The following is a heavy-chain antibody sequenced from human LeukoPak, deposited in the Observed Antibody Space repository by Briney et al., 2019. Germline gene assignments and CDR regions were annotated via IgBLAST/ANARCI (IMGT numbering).Heavy chain of an antibody. CDR1: GGSFSGYY. D-gene: IGHD3-10*01. J-gene: IGHJ4*02. Sequence: SETLSLTCAVYGGSFSGYYWSWIRQPPGKGLEWIGEINHSGSTNYNPSLKSRVTISVDTSKNQFSLKLSSVTAADTAVYYCARGPPWYYYGSGRPYYFDYWGQGTLVTVSS. V-gene: IGHV4-34*01. CDR2: INHSGST. CDR3: ARGPPWYYYGSGRPYYFDY.